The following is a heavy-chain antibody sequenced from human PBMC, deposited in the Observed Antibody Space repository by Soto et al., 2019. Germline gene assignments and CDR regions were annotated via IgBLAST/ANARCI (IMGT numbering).Heavy chain of an antibody. Sequence: LSLTCAVYGGSFSGYYWSWIRQPPGKGLEWIGEINHSGSTNYNPSLKSRVTISVDTSKNQFSLKLSSVTAADTAVYYCARDQKTDYDFWSGYYAWFDPWGQGTLVTVS. J-gene: IGHJ5*02. CDR1: GGSFSGYY. D-gene: IGHD3-3*01. V-gene: IGHV4-34*01. CDR2: INHSGST. CDR3: ARDQKTDYDFWSGYYAWFDP.